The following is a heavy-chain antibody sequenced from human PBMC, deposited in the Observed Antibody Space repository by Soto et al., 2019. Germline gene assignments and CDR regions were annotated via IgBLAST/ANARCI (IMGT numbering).Heavy chain of an antibody. J-gene: IGHJ4*02. CDR3: ARVPTRYSYVSHFDY. CDR1: GFTFSSYA. V-gene: IGHV3-30-3*01. Sequence: PGGSLRLSCAASGFTFSSYAMHWVRQAPGKGLEWVAVISYDGSNKYYADSVKGRFTISRDNSKNTLYLQMNSLRAEDTAVYYCARVPTRYSYVSHFDYWGKGTLVTVSS. CDR2: ISYDGSNK. D-gene: IGHD5-18*01.